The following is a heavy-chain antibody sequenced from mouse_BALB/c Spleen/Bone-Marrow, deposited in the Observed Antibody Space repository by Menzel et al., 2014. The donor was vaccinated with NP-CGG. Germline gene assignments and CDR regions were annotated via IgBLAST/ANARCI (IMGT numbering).Heavy chain of an antibody. J-gene: IGHJ2*01. CDR2: ISYSGST. CDR1: GGSITSGY. D-gene: IGHD2-4*01. V-gene: IGHV3-8*02. Sequence: EVKVVESGPSLVKPSQTLSLTCSVTGGSITSGYWNWVRKFPGDKLEYMGYISYSGSTYYNPSLKSRISITRDTSKNQYYLQVNSVTTEDTATYYCARYKGYYDHDGDYFDYWGQGTTLTVSS. CDR3: ARYKGYYDHDGDYFDY.